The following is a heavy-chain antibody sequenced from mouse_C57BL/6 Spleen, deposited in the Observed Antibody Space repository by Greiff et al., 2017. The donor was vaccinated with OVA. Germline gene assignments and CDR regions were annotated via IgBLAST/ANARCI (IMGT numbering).Heavy chain of an antibody. Sequence: EVKLQESGPELVKPGASVKIPCKASGYTFTDYNMDWVKQSHGKSLEWIGDINPNNGGPIYNQKFKGKATLTVDKSSSTAYMELRRLTSEDTAVYYCARKHYGSSYGYAMDYWGQGTSVTVSS. CDR1: GYTFTDYN. CDR2: INPNNGGP. D-gene: IGHD1-1*01. V-gene: IGHV1-18*01. J-gene: IGHJ4*01. CDR3: ARKHYGSSYGYAMDY.